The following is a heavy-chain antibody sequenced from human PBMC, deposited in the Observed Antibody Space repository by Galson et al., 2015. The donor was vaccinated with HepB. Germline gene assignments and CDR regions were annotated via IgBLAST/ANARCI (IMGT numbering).Heavy chain of an antibody. CDR1: GFTVSSNY. V-gene: IGHV3-53*01. CDR3: AKTLLVWSNPYYFDY. CDR2: IYSSGST. Sequence: SLRLSCAASGFTVSSNYMSWVRQAPGKGLEWVSVIYSSGSTYYADSVKGRFTISRDNSKNTLYLQMNSLRAEDTAVYYCAKTLLVWSNPYYFDYWGQGTLVTVSS. D-gene: IGHD3-3*01. J-gene: IGHJ4*02.